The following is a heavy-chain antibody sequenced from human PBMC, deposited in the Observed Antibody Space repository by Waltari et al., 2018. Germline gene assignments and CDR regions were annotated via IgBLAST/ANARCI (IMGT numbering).Heavy chain of an antibody. CDR3: AKADGALWTLFDY. V-gene: IGHV3-30*18. D-gene: IGHD4-17*01. J-gene: IGHJ4*02. CDR2: MSYDGRKN. Sequence: QVQLVESGGGVVQPGRSLRVSCAASGLTFRTYGMHWVRQAPGKGLEWVAVMSYDGRKNYYADSVKGRFTISRDNSKNTLYLQMNSLRPEDTAVYYCAKADGALWTLFDYWGQGTLVTVSS. CDR1: GLTFRTYG.